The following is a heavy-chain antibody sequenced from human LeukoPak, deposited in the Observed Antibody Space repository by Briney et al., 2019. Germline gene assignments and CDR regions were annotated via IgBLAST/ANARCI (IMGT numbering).Heavy chain of an antibody. J-gene: IGHJ4*02. V-gene: IGHV1-18*01. CDR1: GYTFTNYG. Sequence: ASVKVSCKASGYTFTNYGISWVRQAPGQGLEWMGWISGYNGYTKSAQNLQGRVTMTTDTSTSTAYMELRSLRSEDTAVYYCARANYYDSSGYYALHNYWGQGTLVTVSS. CDR3: ARANYYDSSGYYALHNY. CDR2: ISGYNGYT. D-gene: IGHD3-22*01.